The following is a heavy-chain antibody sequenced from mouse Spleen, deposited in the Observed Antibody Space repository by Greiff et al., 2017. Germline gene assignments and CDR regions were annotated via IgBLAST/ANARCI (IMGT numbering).Heavy chain of an antibody. Sequence: VKLQESGAELARPGASVKMSCQASGYTFTSYTMHWVTQRPGQGLEWIGYINPSSGYTKYNQKFKDKATLTADKSSSTAYMQLSSLTSEDSAVYYCARAPVFDYWGQGTTLTVSS. CDR3: ARAPVFDY. CDR1: GYTFTSYT. V-gene: IGHV1-4*01. CDR2: INPSSGYT. J-gene: IGHJ2*01.